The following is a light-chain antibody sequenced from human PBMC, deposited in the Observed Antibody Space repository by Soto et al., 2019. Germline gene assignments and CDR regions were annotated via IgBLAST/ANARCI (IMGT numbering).Light chain of an antibody. CDR2: GNH. CDR1: SSYIGSNT. Sequence: QSVLIQASSMSGTPGQRVTISCSGSSSYIGSNTVNWYQQVPGTAPKLLIYGNHERPSGVPDRFSGSKSGTSASLAISGLQSEDDADYYCAAGDDSLNGWVFGGGTKLTVL. J-gene: IGLJ3*02. V-gene: IGLV1-44*01. CDR3: AAGDDSLNGWV.